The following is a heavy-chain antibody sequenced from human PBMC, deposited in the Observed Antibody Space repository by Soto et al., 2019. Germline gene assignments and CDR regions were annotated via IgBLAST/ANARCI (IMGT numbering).Heavy chain of an antibody. CDR2: TSNSGST. V-gene: IGHV4-61*01. Sequence: PSETLSLTCTVSGGSVNSGTDYWSWIRQPPGKGLEWIGYTSNSGSTNYNPSLKSRVTISVDTSKNQFSLKLSSVTAADTAVYYCAHYDSSGQYFDYWGQGTLVTVSS. CDR3: AHYDSSGQYFDY. CDR1: GGSVNSGTDY. J-gene: IGHJ4*02. D-gene: IGHD3-22*01.